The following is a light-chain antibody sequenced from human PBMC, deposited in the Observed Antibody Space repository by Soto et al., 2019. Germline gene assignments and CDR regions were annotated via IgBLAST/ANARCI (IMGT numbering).Light chain of an antibody. CDR3: QSYDSSRSGWV. Sequence: QSVLTQPPSVSGAPGQRVTISCTGSSSNIGAGYDVHWYQQLPGTAPKLLIYGNSNRTSRVPDRFTGFKSGTSASLAITGLQAEDEADYYCQSYDSSRSGWVFGTGTKLTVL. V-gene: IGLV1-40*01. CDR2: GNS. J-gene: IGLJ1*01. CDR1: SSNIGAGYD.